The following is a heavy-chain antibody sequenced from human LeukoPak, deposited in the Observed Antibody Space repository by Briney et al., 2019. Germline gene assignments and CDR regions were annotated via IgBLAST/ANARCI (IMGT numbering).Heavy chain of an antibody. CDR2: INHSGST. CDR3: ARGRSGSHLGDY. D-gene: IGHD1-26*01. Sequence: SETLSLTCAVYGGSFSGYYWSWIRQPPGKGLEWIGEINHSGSTNYNPSLKSRVTISVDTSKNQFSLKLNSVTAADTAVYYCARGRSGSHLGDYWGQGTLVTVSS. V-gene: IGHV4-34*01. J-gene: IGHJ4*02. CDR1: GGSFSGYY.